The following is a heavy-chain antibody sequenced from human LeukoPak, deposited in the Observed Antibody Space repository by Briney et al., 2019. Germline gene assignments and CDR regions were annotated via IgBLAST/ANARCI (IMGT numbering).Heavy chain of an antibody. CDR3: ARDYFYCGGDCFVDY. Sequence: GGSLRLSCAASGFTFSSYWMNWVRQAPGKGLEWVANIKQDGSEKYYVDSVKGRFTISRDNAKNSLYLQVNSLRAEDTAIYYCARDYFYCGGDCFVDYWGQGTLVTVSS. CDR2: IKQDGSEK. J-gene: IGHJ4*02. D-gene: IGHD2-21*02. V-gene: IGHV3-7*03. CDR1: GFTFSSYW.